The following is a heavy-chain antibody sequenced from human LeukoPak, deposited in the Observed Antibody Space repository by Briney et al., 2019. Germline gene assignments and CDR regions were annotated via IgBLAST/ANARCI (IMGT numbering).Heavy chain of an antibody. J-gene: IGHJ4*02. CDR3: TRKTSGLNPFDF. V-gene: IGHV3-23*01. CDR2: ISGSGDTT. Sequence: GGSLRLSCVASGFTFNNFAMTWVRQAPGKGPEWVSGISGSGDTTYYADSVKGRFTISRDNSKNTVYLQMNSLRAEDTAIYYCTRKTSGLNPFDFWGQGTLVTVSS. CDR1: GFTFNNFA.